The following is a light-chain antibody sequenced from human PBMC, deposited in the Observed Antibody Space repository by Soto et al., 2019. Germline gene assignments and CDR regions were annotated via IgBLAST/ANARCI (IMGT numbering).Light chain of an antibody. CDR3: QQYGSSPVT. CDR2: GAS. V-gene: IGKV3-20*01. CDR1: QSVSSSY. J-gene: IGKJ1*01. Sequence: EIVLTQSPGTLSLPPGERATLSCRASQSVSSSYLAWYQQKPGQAPRLLIYGASSRATGIPDRFSGSGSGTDFTLTISRLEPEDFAVYYCQQYGSSPVTFGQGTKVEIK.